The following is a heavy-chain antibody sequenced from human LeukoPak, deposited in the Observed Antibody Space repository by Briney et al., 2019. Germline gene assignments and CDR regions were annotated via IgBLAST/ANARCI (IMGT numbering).Heavy chain of an antibody. CDR2: ISSSGSTI. V-gene: IGHV3-11*01. CDR1: GFTFSDYY. CDR3: ARMSGYDWGDYYYYMDV. Sequence: GGFLRLSCAASGFTFSDYYMSWIRQAPGKGLEWVSYISSSGSTIYYADSVKGRFTISRDNAKNSLYLQMNSLRAEDTAVYYCARMSGYDWGDYYYYMDVWGKGTTVTISS. D-gene: IGHD5-12*01. J-gene: IGHJ6*03.